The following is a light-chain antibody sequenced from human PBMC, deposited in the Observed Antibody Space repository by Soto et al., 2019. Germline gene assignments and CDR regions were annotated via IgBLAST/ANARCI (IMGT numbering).Light chain of an antibody. CDR3: QQNNKWSPT. CDR2: GAS. Sequence: IVTSQSPSTLAVSPGGRATLSCRASQSISDTLAWYQQKPGQAPRLLIYGASTRATGIPARFSGSGSGTEFTLTISSLQSEDFAVYYCQQNNKWSPTFGGGTKVDI. V-gene: IGKV3-15*01. J-gene: IGKJ4*01. CDR1: QSISDT.